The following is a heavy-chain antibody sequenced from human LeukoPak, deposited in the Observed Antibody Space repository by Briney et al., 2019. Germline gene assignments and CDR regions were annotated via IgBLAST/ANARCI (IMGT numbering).Heavy chain of an antibody. V-gene: IGHV3-33*06. CDR1: GFNFRRFG. J-gene: IGHJ4*02. D-gene: IGHD2-21*02. Sequence: GTSLRLSCAASGFNFRRFGMHWVRQAPGKGLQWVAVINYDGSKKDYVESVRGRFTISRDDSENTLHLQMNSLSAEDTAVYYCEKDLGGSGDYRPYWGQGSVVTVSS. CDR2: INYDGSKK. CDR3: EKDLGGSGDYRPY.